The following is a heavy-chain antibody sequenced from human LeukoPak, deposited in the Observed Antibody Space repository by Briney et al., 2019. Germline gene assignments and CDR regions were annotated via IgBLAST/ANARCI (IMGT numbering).Heavy chain of an antibody. D-gene: IGHD5-24*01. CDR3: ARDYKYAFDN. CDR1: GFTFSDS. CDR2: IGIDSGNT. J-gene: IGHJ4*02. V-gene: IGHV3-48*01. Sequence: GGSLRLCCAASGFTFSDSMNWVRQAPGKGLEWISYIGIDSGNTNYADSVKGRFTISGDKAKNSLYLQMNSLRVEDTAVYYCARDYKYAFDNWGQGTLVTVSS.